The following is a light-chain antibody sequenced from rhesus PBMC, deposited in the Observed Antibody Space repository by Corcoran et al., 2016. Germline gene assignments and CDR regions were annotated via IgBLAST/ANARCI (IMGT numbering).Light chain of an antibody. CDR3: YQHSSGYS. CDR2: GAP. V-gene: IGKV3-10*01. J-gene: IGKJ2*01. Sequence: QVILTQSPATLSLSPGERATLSCRASQSVSSYLAWYQQKPGQAPRLLIYGAPSRAPGIPNRVSGSGSGTDFTLTISSLEPEDVGVYHCYQHSSGYSFGQGTKVEIK. CDR1: QSVSSY.